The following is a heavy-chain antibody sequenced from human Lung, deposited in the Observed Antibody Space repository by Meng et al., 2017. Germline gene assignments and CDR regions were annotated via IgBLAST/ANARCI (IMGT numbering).Heavy chain of an antibody. CDR1: GASISSAVF. V-gene: IGHV4-30-4*01. CDR2: ISYSGAT. J-gene: IGHJ5*02. D-gene: IGHD3-10*01. CDR3: ARGGGFGELGSPWFDP. Sequence: QVQLQESGPRLVRPSQTLYLTCTVSGASISSAVFWIWIRQPPGKDLEWIGYISYSGATHYNPSLKSRLTISVDTAKNQFSLSLSSVTAADTAVYYCARGGGFGELGSPWFDPWGQGTLVTVSS.